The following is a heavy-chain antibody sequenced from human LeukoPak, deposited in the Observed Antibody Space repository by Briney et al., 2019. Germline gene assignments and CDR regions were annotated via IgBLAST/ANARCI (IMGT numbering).Heavy chain of an antibody. J-gene: IGHJ6*02. CDR1: GGTFSSYA. CDR2: IIPIFGTA. CDR3: ATPKAVVPAARSFDYYYYYGMDV. Sequence: SVKVSCKASGGTFSSYAISWVRQAPGQGLEWMGGIIPIFGTANYAQKFQGRVTITADESTSTAYMELSSLGSEDTAVYYCATPKAVVPAARSFDYYYYYGMDVWGQGTTVTVSS. V-gene: IGHV1-69*13. D-gene: IGHD2-2*01.